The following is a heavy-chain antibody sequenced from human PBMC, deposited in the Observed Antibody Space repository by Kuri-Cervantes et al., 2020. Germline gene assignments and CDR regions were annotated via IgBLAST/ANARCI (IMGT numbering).Heavy chain of an antibody. J-gene: IGHJ5*02. V-gene: IGHV3-7*01. CDR1: GFTFSAYW. Sequence: GESLKISCAASGFTFSAYWMTWVRQTPEKGLEFVANINEDGSAKNYLDSMKGRLTISRDNARNSLYLQMNSLRAEDTAVYYCAREGGFSRESSGYHYMWFDPGAQGTVVTVSS. CDR3: AREGGFSRESSGYHYMWFDP. D-gene: IGHD3-22*01. CDR2: INEDGSAK.